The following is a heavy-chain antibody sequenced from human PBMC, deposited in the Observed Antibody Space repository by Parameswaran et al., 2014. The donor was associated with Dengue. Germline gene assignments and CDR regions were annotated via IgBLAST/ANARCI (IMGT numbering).Heavy chain of an antibody. CDR2: IYYSGST. CDR3: AREWDSGSYSSNWFDP. V-gene: IGHV4-59*01. Sequence: RWIRQPPGKGLEWIGYIYYSGSTNYNPSLKSRVTISVDTSKNQFSLKLSSVTAADTAVYYCAREWDSGSYSSNWFDPWGQGTLVTVSS. D-gene: IGHD1-26*01. J-gene: IGHJ5*02.